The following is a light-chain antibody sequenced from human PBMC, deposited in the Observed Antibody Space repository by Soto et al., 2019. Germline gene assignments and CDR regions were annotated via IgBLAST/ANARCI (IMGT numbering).Light chain of an antibody. J-gene: IGKJ2*01. Sequence: EIVLTQSPATLSLSPGERATLSCRASQSVSSYLAWYQQKPGQAPRLLIYDASNRATGIPARFSGSGSGTDFTLTISSLEPVDFAVYYCQQRSNWLHTFGQGTKLEIK. CDR3: QQRSNWLHT. CDR1: QSVSSY. CDR2: DAS. V-gene: IGKV3-11*01.